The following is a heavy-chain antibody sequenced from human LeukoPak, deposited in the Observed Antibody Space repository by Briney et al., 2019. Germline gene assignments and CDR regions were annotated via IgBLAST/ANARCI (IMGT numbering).Heavy chain of an antibody. D-gene: IGHD3-16*02. Sequence: GGSLRLSCAASGFTFSSYEMNWVRQAPGKGLEWVSYISSSGSTIYYADSVKGRFTISRDNAKNSLYLQMNSLRAEDTAVYYCARVAYDYVWGSYPLYFDYWGQGTQVTVSS. J-gene: IGHJ4*02. CDR2: ISSSGSTI. CDR3: ARVAYDYVWGSYPLYFDY. CDR1: GFTFSSYE. V-gene: IGHV3-48*03.